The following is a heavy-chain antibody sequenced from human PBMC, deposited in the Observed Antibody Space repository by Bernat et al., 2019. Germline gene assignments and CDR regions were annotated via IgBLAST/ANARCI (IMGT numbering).Heavy chain of an antibody. CDR1: GGTFSSYA. D-gene: IGHD6-6*01. CDR2: IIPIFGIA. Sequence: QVQLVQSGAEVKKPGSSVKVSCKASGGTFSSYAISWVRQAPGQGLEWMGGIIPIFGIANYAQKFQGRVTITAVKSTSTAYMELSSLRSEDTAVYYCARGEQLGPLAEYFQHWGQGTLVTVSS. V-gene: IGHV1-69*17. J-gene: IGHJ1*01. CDR3: ARGEQLGPLAEYFQH.